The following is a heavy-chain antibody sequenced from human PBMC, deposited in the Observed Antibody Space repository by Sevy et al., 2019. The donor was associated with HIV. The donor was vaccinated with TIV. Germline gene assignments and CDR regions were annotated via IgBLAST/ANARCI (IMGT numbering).Heavy chain of an antibody. CDR2: IYYSGST. CDR3: VGARRNYYDSSGFHFDY. D-gene: IGHD3-22*01. J-gene: IGHJ4*02. Sequence: SETLSLTCTVSGGSISSYYWSWIRQPPGKGLEWIGYIYYSGSTNYNPSLKSRVTISVDTSKNQFSLKLSSVTAADTAVYYCVGARRNYYDSSGFHFDYWGQGTLVTVSS. V-gene: IGHV4-59*01. CDR1: GGSISSYY.